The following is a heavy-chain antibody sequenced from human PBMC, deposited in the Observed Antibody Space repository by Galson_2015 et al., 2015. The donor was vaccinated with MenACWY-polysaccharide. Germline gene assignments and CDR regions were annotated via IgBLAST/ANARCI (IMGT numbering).Heavy chain of an antibody. CDR3: ARNPSRLDIAAASN. CDR1: GFTFSNPG. D-gene: IGHD6-13*01. Sequence: SLRLSCAASGFTFSNPGTHWVRQAPGKGLEWVALIRNDEISKQYIDAVKGRFSISRDNSKNTLYLQMNTLRPEDTAVYYCARNPSRLDIAAASNWGQGALVTVSS. CDR2: IRNDEISK. J-gene: IGHJ4*02. V-gene: IGHV3-30*02.